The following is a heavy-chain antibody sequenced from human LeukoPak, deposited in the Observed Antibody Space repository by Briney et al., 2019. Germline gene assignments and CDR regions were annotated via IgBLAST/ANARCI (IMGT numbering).Heavy chain of an antibody. Sequence: GGSLRLSCAASGFTFSSYIMNWVRQAPGKGPEWVSSISSSSAYKYYADSVKGRFTISRDNAKSSLFLQMNSLRDEDTAVYYCATSSIALAGTVDYWGQGTLVTVSS. D-gene: IGHD6-19*01. CDR3: ATSSIALAGTVDY. CDR1: GFTFSSYI. V-gene: IGHV3-21*01. CDR2: ISSSSAYK. J-gene: IGHJ4*02.